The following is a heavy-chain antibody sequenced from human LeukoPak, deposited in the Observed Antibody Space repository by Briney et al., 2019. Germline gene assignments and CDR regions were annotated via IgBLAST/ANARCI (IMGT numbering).Heavy chain of an antibody. J-gene: IGHJ3*02. D-gene: IGHD4-17*01. CDR3: ARFGDYSPAFDI. V-gene: IGHV1-2*02. CDR1: GYTFTSYY. CDR2: INPNSGGT. Sequence: ASVKVSCKASGYTFTSYYMHWVRQAPGQGLEWMGWINPNSGGTNYAQKFQGRVTMTRDTSISTAYMELGRLRSDDTAVYYCARFGDYSPAFDIWGQGTMVTVSA.